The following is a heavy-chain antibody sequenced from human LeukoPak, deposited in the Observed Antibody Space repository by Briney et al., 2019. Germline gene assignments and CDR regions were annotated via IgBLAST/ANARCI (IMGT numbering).Heavy chain of an antibody. CDR3: ARGDASGRPGIAFDY. CDR1: GGFISSNY. CDR2: FHDSEST. Sequence: SETLSLTCNVSGGFISSNYWSWIRQPPGKGLEWIGYFHDSESTNYNPSLKSRVSIPVDTSKKQVSLKLSSVTAADTAVYYCARGDASGRPGIAFDYWGQGTPVTVSS. V-gene: IGHV4-59*01. J-gene: IGHJ4*02. D-gene: IGHD1-26*01.